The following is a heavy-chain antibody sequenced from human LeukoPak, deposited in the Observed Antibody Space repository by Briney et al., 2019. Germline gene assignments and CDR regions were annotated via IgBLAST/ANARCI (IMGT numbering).Heavy chain of an antibody. CDR1: GGSFSGYY. D-gene: IGHD3-22*01. Sequence: PSETLSLTCAVYGGSFSGYYWSWIRQPPGKGLEWIGEINHSGSTNYNPSLKSRVTISVDTSKNQFSLKLSSVTAADTAVYYCARVRYYDSSGYHYWRQGTLVTVSS. CDR3: ARVRYYDSSGYHY. J-gene: IGHJ4*02. V-gene: IGHV4-34*01. CDR2: INHSGST.